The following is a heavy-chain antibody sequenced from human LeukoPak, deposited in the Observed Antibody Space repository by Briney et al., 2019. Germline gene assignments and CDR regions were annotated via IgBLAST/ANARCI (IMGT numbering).Heavy chain of an antibody. CDR3: ARAVDIVVVPAAITVPLKWFDP. CDR2: ISAYNGNT. Sequence: RASVKVSCKASGYTFTSYGISWVRQAPGQGLEWMGWISAYNGNTNYAQKLQGRVTMTTDTSTSTAYMELRSLRSDDTAVYYCARAVDIVVVPAAITVPLKWFDPWGQGTLVTVSS. J-gene: IGHJ5*02. V-gene: IGHV1-18*01. D-gene: IGHD2-2*02. CDR1: GYTFTSYG.